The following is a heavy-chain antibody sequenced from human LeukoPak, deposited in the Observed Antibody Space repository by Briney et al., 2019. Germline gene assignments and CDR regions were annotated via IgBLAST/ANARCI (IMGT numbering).Heavy chain of an antibody. J-gene: IGHJ4*02. CDR2: VYTGGNT. CDR3: ARSRIVVVTAIFDY. D-gene: IGHD2-21*02. V-gene: IGHV3-53*05. CDR1: GFTVSSNH. Sequence: QPGGSLRLSCAASGFTVSSNHMSWVRQAPGKGLEWVSVVYTGGNTYYADSVRGRFTISRDNSKNTVYLQMNSLRAEDTAVYYCARSRIVVVTAIFDYWGQGTLVTVSS.